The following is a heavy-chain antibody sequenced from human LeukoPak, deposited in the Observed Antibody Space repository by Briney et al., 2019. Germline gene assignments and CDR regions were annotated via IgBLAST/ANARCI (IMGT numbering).Heavy chain of an antibody. CDR1: GFTFSSYS. CDR2: ISGSGGST. D-gene: IGHD1-26*01. J-gene: IGHJ3*02. V-gene: IGHV3-23*01. Sequence: GGSLRLSCAASGFTFSSYSMNWVRQAPGKGLEWVSAISGSGGSTYYADSVKGRFTISRDNSKNTLYLQMNSLRAEDTAVYYCASPLVGATFDAFDIWGQGTMVTVSS. CDR3: ASPLVGATFDAFDI.